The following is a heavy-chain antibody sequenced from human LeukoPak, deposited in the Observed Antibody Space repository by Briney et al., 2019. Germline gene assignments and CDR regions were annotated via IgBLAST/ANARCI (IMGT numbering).Heavy chain of an antibody. CDR2: IYTSGST. CDR3: ARAVGSGSFQTYYYYMDV. CDR1: GGSISSYY. J-gene: IGHJ6*03. Sequence: SETLSLTCTVSGGSISSYYWSWIRQPAGKGLEWIGCIYTSGSTNYNPSLKSRVTMSVDTSKNQFSLKLSSVTAADTAVYYCARAVGSGSFQTYYYYMDVWGKGTTVTISS. D-gene: IGHD3-10*01. V-gene: IGHV4-4*07.